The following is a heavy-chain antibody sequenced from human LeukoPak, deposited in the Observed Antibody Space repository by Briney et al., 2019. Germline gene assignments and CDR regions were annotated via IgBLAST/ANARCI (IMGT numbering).Heavy chain of an antibody. J-gene: IGHJ3*02. V-gene: IGHV3-33*01. CDR2: IWYEGNTK. CDR1: GFTLSSYG. Sequence: RGSLRLSCAASGFTLSSYGMHWIRQAPGKGLEWVALIWYEGNTKKYADSVKGRITISRDNPKNTLYLEMNSLRAEDTAVYYCARGWGSSVYASAFDIWGQGTMVTISS. D-gene: IGHD3-22*01. CDR3: ARGWGSSVYASAFDI.